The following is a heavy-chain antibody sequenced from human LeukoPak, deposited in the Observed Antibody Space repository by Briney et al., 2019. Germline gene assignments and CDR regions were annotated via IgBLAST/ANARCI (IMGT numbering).Heavy chain of an antibody. CDR3: AKDVGQLWLGY. J-gene: IGHJ4*02. CDR1: GFTFSSYE. Sequence: GGSLRLSCAASGFTFSSYEMNWVRQAPGKGLEWVAFIRYDGSNKYYADSVKGRFTISRDNSKNTLYLQMNSLRAEDTAVYYCAKDVGQLWLGYWGQGTLVTVSS. CDR2: IRYDGSNK. D-gene: IGHD5-18*01. V-gene: IGHV3-30*02.